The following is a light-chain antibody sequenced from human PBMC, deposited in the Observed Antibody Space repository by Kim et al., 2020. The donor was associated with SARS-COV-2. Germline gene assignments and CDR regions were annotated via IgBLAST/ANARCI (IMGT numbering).Light chain of an antibody. V-gene: IGLV1-36*01. CDR2: YDD. Sequence: QRVTISCSGSESNIGNKGVNWYQQLPGKSPKLLIYYDDLLPSGVSDRFSGSKSGTSASLDITGLQSEDEGAYYCAAWDASLNVWVFGGGTQLTVL. CDR1: ESNIGNKG. CDR3: AAWDASLNVWV. J-gene: IGLJ3*02.